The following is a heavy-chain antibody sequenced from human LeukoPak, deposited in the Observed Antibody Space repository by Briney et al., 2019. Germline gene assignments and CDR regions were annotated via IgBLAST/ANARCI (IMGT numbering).Heavy chain of an antibody. Sequence: SETLSLTCTVSGGSISSSSYYWGWIRQPPGKGLEWIGSIYYSGSTYYNPSLKSRVTISVDTSKNQFSLKLSSVTAADTAVYYCARVGIHSSSWYGSDYWGQGTLVTVSS. J-gene: IGHJ4*02. CDR1: GGSISSSSYY. D-gene: IGHD6-13*01. CDR3: ARVGIHSSSWYGSDY. V-gene: IGHV4-39*07. CDR2: IYYSGST.